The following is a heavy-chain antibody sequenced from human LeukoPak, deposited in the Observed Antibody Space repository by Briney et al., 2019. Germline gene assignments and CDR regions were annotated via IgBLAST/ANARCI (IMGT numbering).Heavy chain of an antibody. V-gene: IGHV3-74*01. CDR2: VNSDGSST. CDR3: TRGHPGKLDY. Sequence: PGGSRRLSCAASGFTFSNYMIAWVRQAPGKGLVWVSTVNSDGSSTAYTDSVKGRFTISRDNAENTVFLQLHSLRAEDTAVYYCTRGHPGKLDYRGHGTLGTVSS. J-gene: IGHJ4*01. D-gene: IGHD3-10*01. CDR1: GFTFSNYM.